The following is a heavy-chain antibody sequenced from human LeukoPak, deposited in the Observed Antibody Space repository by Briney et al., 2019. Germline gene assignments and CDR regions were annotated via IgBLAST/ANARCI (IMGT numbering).Heavy chain of an antibody. CDR2: ISGSAISI. CDR3: AKVFDILIGSFDY. CDR1: GFTFSSYW. D-gene: IGHD3-9*01. Sequence: PGGSLRLSCAASGFTFSSYWMSWVRQAPGKGLEWVSSISGSAISIDYADSVKGRFTISRDNAKNSVHLQMNSLRAEDTAVYYCAKVFDILIGSFDYWGQGTLVTVSS. V-gene: IGHV3-21*01. J-gene: IGHJ4*02.